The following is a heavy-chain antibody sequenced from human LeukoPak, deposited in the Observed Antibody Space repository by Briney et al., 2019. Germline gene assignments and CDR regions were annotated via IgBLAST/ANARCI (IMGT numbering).Heavy chain of an antibody. CDR2: ISYDGSNK. Sequence: GRSLRLSCAASGFTFSSYGMHWVRQAPGKGLEWVAVISYDGSNKYYADSVKGRFTISRDNSKNTLYLQMNSLRAEGTAVYYCAKTSAGSSGYYVWGQGTLVTVSS. J-gene: IGHJ4*02. CDR1: GFTFSSYG. CDR3: AKTSAGSSGYYV. D-gene: IGHD3-22*01. V-gene: IGHV3-30*18.